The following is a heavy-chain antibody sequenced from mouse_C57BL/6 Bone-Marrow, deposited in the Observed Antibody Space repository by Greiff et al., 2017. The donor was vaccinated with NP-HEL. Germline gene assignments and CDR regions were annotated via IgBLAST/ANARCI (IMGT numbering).Heavy chain of an antibody. CDR1: GYTFTSYG. CDR3: ARHATLPYYFDY. Sequence: QVQLKESGAELARPGASVKLSCKASGYTFTSYGISWVKQRTGQGLEWIGEIYPRSGNTYYNEKFKGKATLTADKSSSTAYMELRSLTSEDSAVYFCARHATLPYYFDYWGQGTTLTVSS. V-gene: IGHV1-81*01. CDR2: IYPRSGNT. D-gene: IGHD5-5*01. J-gene: IGHJ2*01.